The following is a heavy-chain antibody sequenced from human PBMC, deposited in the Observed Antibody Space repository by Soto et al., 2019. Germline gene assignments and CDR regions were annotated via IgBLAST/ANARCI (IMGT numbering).Heavy chain of an antibody. V-gene: IGHV3-64*01. CDR2: ISSHGRYI. D-gene: IGHD5-12*01. CDR1: GFTVSSNY. CDR3: ARELDGYPLDY. J-gene: IGHJ4*02. Sequence: GGSLRLSCAASGFTVSSNYMSWVRQAQGKGLEFVSAISSHGRYIYYGNSVKGRFTISRDNSKSTLYLEMGSLRPEDMAVYYCARELDGYPLDYWGQGTLVTVSS.